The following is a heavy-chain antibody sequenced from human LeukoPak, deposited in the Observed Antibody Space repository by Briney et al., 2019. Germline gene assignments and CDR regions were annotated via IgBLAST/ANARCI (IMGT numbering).Heavy chain of an antibody. V-gene: IGHV3-33*06. CDR1: GFPFNSYG. CDR2: IWSVGGAE. D-gene: IGHD3-3*01. Sequence: GALGPPWVAAGFPFNSYGLPRVRQAPGQGPEGVAVIWSVGGAEYYADSVKGRFTISRDNSKNMLFLQMNSLRAEDTAVYYCAKDHYWSIDYWGRGTLVTVSS. J-gene: IGHJ4*02. CDR3: AKDHYWSIDY.